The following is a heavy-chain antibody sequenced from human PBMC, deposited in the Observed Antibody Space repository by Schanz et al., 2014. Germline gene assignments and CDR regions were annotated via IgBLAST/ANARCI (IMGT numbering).Heavy chain of an antibody. Sequence: QVQLQESGPGLVKPSETLSLTCTVSGDSISSAYWSWIRQHPGKGLEWIGFIYYRGNTYYNPSLKSRVSISLDPSKTQFFLNLNSLTAADTAVYYCARGGFFDSTSFDSWGQGTLVTVSS. V-gene: IGHV4-31*03. J-gene: IGHJ4*02. CDR3: ARGGFFDSTSFDS. D-gene: IGHD2-2*01. CDR2: IYYRGNT. CDR1: GDSISSAY.